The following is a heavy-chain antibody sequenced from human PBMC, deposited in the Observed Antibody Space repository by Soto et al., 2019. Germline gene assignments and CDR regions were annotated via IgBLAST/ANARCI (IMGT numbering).Heavy chain of an antibody. V-gene: IGHV4-59*08. CDR1: GGSISSYY. CDR3: VRVEDHRRRLAP. J-gene: IGHJ5*02. CDR2: IYYSGST. Sequence: PSETLSLTCTVSGGSISSYYWSWIRQPPGKGLEWIGYIYYSGSTNYNPSLKSRVTISVDTSKNQFSLKLSSVTAADTAVYFCVRVEDHRRRLAPWGQGTLVTVSS.